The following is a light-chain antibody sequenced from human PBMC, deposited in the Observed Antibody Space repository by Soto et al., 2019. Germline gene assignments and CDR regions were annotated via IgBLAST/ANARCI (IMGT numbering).Light chain of an antibody. Sequence: EIVLTQSPATLSLSPGERATLSCTASQSVGNNLAWYQQKPGQAPGLLIYEASTRAAGIPARFSGSGSGTDFTLTISSLEPEDFALYSCQQHAHWPLTFGGGTKVEIK. J-gene: IGKJ4*01. CDR1: QSVGNN. CDR2: EAS. CDR3: QQHAHWPLT. V-gene: IGKV3-11*01.